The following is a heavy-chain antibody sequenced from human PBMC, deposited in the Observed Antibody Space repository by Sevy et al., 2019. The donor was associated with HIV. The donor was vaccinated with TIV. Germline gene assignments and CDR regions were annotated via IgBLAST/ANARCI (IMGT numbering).Heavy chain of an antibody. CDR2: ISRSGGST. V-gene: IGHV3-23*01. D-gene: IGHD2-2*01. J-gene: IGHJ6*02. CDR3: AKVDVVVPVADYGLDV. Sequence: GGSLRLSCAASGFTFSNYAMSWVRQAPGKGLEWVSSISRSGGSTYYADSVKGRFTISRDSSKNTLYLQMNSLRAEDTAVYYCAKVDVVVPVADYGLDVWGQGTTVTVSS. CDR1: GFTFSNYA.